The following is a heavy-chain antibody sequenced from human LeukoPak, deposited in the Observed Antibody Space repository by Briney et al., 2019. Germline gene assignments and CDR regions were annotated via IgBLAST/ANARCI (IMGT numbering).Heavy chain of an antibody. V-gene: IGHV1-46*01. CDR1: GYTFTSYY. J-gene: IGHJ4*02. CDR2: INPSGGST. D-gene: IGHD3-22*01. Sequence: GASVKVSCKASGYTFTSYYMHWVRQAPGQGLEWMGIINPSGGSTSYAQKFQGRVTMTRDTSTSTVYMELSSLRSEDTAVYYCARSYDSSGYYYLNLDYWGQGTLVTVSS. CDR3: ARSYDSSGYYYLNLDY.